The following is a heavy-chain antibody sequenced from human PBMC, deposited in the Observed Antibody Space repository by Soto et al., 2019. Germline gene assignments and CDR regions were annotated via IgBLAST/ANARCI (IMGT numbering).Heavy chain of an antibody. CDR3: AVVDTAMVYHYYYYMDV. CDR1: GFTVSSNY. D-gene: IGHD5-18*01. J-gene: IGHJ6*03. V-gene: IGHV3-53*04. CDR2: IYSGGST. Sequence: GGSLRLSCAASGFTVSSNYMSWVRQAPGKGLEWVSVIYSGGSTHYADSVKGRFTISRHNSKNTLYLQMNSLRAEDTAVYYCAVVDTAMVYHYYYYMDVWGKGTTVTVSS.